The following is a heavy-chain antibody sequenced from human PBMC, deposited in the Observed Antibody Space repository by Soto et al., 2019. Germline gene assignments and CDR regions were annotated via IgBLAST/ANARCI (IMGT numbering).Heavy chain of an antibody. CDR2: ISYDGSNK. Sequence: GGSLRLSCAASGFTFSSYAMHWVRQAPGKGLEWVAVISYDGSNKYYADSVKGRFTISRDNSKNTLYLQMNSLRAEDTAVYYCARDQKWLVQSFDYWGQGKLVTVXS. CDR3: ARDQKWLVQSFDY. V-gene: IGHV3-30-3*01. D-gene: IGHD6-19*01. J-gene: IGHJ4*02. CDR1: GFTFSSYA.